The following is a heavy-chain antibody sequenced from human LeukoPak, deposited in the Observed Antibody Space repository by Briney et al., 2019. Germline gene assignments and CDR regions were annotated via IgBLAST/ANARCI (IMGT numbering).Heavy chain of an antibody. CDR2: IYYSGST. V-gene: IGHV4-31*03. J-gene: IGHJ4*02. CDR3: AVGYSSSWYGY. Sequence: PSETLSLTCTVSGGSISSGGYHWSWIRQHPGKGLEWIGYIYYSGSTYYNPSLKSRVTISVDTSKNQFSLKLSSVTAADTAVYYCAVGYSSSWYGYWGQGTLVTVSS. CDR1: GGSISSGGYH. D-gene: IGHD6-13*01.